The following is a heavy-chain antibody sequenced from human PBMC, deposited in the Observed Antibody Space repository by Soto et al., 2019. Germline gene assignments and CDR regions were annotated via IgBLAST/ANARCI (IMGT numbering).Heavy chain of an antibody. J-gene: IGHJ6*03. Sequence: QVQLVESGGGLVKPGGSLRLSCAASGFTVSDYYMRWIRQAPGKGLEWISYISGSGSTIYYAGSVKGRFTISRDNAKKSLYLQMNSLRAEDTAVYYCARNPPTYLYYSMDVWGKGTAVTVSS. CDR1: GFTVSDYY. D-gene: IGHD1-26*01. CDR3: ARNPPTYLYYSMDV. V-gene: IGHV3-11*01. CDR2: ISGSGSTI.